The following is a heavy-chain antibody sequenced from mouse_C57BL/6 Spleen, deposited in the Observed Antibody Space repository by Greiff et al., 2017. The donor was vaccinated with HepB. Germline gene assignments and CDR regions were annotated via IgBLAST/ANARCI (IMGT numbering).Heavy chain of an antibody. CDR1: GYAFSSYW. J-gene: IGHJ2*01. CDR2: IYPGDGDT. D-gene: IGHD2-4*01. CDR3: ARGEVGLRRGDYFDY. V-gene: IGHV1-80*01. Sequence: VQGVESGAELVKPGASVKISCKASGYAFSSYWMNWVKQRPGKGLEWIGQIYPGDGDTNYNGKFKGKATLTADKSSSTAYMQLSSLTSEDSAVYFCARGEVGLRRGDYFDYWGQGTTLTVSS.